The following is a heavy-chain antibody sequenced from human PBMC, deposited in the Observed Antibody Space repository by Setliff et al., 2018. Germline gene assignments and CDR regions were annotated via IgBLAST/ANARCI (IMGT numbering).Heavy chain of an antibody. CDR3: ATFVVVTTSVY. J-gene: IGHJ4*02. Sequence: AASVKVSCKASGGTFSSYAISWVRQAPGQGLEWMGGIIPIFGTANYAQKFQGRVTLTRDPSISTAYMELSRLRSDDTAVYYCATFVVVTTSVYWGQGSLVTVSS. CDR1: GGTFSSYA. V-gene: IGHV1-69*05. D-gene: IGHD2-21*02. CDR2: IIPIFGTA.